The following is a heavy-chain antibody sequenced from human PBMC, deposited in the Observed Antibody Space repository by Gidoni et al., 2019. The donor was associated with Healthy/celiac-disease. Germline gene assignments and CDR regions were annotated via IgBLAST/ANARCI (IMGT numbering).Heavy chain of an antibody. D-gene: IGHD1-1*01. V-gene: IGHV1-69*02. CDR2: LIPILGIA. J-gene: IGHJ6*02. Sequence: QVQLVQSGAEVKKPGASVKVTCKAYGGTFSSYTISWVRQAPGQGLEWMGRLIPILGIANYAQKFQGRVTITADKSTSTAYMELSSLRSEDTTVYYCARTGYYYYGMDVWGQGTTVTVSS. CDR1: GGTFSSYT. CDR3: ARTGYYYYGMDV.